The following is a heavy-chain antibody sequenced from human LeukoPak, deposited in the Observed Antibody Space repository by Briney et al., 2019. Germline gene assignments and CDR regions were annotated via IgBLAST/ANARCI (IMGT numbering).Heavy chain of an antibody. CDR3: SSARYGDHFDY. D-gene: IGHD4-17*01. Sequence: PGGAPRLSRVHSVFTFSSYWLSWVRQAPGKGREWVANIKQEGSEKYNVHSLKGRFTTSRDNAQNSLYLQMKSVRAEGTAVYLCSSARYGDHFDYWGQRTLVTVSS. V-gene: IGHV3-7*01. CDR1: VFTFSSYW. CDR2: IKQEGSEK. J-gene: IGHJ4*02.